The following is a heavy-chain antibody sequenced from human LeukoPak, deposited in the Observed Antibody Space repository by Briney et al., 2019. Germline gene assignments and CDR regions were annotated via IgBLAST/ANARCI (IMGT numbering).Heavy chain of an antibody. D-gene: IGHD3-22*01. CDR1: GFTFSNAW. CDR3: TTDSSGYYYTHDY. Sequence: GGSLRLSCAASGFTFSNAWMSWVRQAPGKGLEWVGRIKSKTDGGTTDYAAPVKGRFTISRDDSKNTLYLQMNSLKTEDTAVYYCTTDSSGYYYTHDYWGQGTLVTVSS. J-gene: IGHJ4*02. V-gene: IGHV3-15*01. CDR2: IKSKTDGGTT.